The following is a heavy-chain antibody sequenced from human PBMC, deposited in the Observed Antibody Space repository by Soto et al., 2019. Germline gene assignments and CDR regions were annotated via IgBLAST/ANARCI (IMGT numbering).Heavy chain of an antibody. CDR1: GYTITRYY. J-gene: IGHJ4*02. CDR2: INASGGST. Sequence: ASVKVCCKASGYTITRYYMNRSRQAPGQGLEWMGIINASGGSTSYAQKLKCRLTMTRGPSPSTVSMGLGSLRSEDLAEYCYGSARGNSFDYWCLGCLVTVSS. CDR3: GSARGNSFDY. V-gene: IGHV1-46*03.